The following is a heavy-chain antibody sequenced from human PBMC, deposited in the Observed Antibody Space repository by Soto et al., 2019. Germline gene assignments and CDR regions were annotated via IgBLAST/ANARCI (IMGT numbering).Heavy chain of an antibody. Sequence: GGSLRLSCSASGFTFSSYSMNWVRQAPGKGLKWVSSISSSSSYIYYADSVKGRFTISRDNAKNSLYLQMNSLRAEDTAVYYCARDAGTEDDILTGYSHWGQGTLVTVSS. CDR3: ARDAGTEDDILTGYSH. J-gene: IGHJ4*02. D-gene: IGHD3-9*01. CDR1: GFTFSSYS. CDR2: ISSSSSYI. V-gene: IGHV3-21*01.